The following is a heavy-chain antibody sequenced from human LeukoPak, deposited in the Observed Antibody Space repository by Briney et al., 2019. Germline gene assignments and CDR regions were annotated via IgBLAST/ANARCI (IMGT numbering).Heavy chain of an antibody. D-gene: IGHD5-18*01. V-gene: IGHV3-49*03. CDR3: TSNPGYSYGSLDAFDI. CDR1: GFTFGDYS. J-gene: IGHJ3*02. CDR2: IRSKAYGGTT. Sequence: GGSLRLSCTASGFTFGDYSMSWFRRAPGQGLEWVGFIRSKAYGGTTEYAASVKGRFTISRDDSRGIAYLQMNSLETEDTAVYYCTSNPGYSYGSLDAFDIWGQGTMVTVSS.